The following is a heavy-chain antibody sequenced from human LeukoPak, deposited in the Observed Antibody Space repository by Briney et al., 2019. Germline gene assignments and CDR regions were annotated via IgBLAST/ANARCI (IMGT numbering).Heavy chain of an antibody. CDR2: INAGNGNT. CDR1: GYTFTSYA. CDR3: ARDLDSSREDV. Sequence: GASVKVSCTASGYTFTSYAMHWVRQAPGQRLEWMGWINAGNGNTKYSQKFQGRVTITRDTSASTAYMELSSLRSEGTAVYYCARDLDSSREDVWGQGTTITVSS. J-gene: IGHJ6*02. V-gene: IGHV1-3*01. D-gene: IGHD3-22*01.